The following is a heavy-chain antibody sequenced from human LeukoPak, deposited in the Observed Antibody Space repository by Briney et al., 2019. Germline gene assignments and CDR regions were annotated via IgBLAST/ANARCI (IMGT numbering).Heavy chain of an antibody. J-gene: IGHJ4*02. CDR3: ARAPSMILPYYFDV. D-gene: IGHD3-16*01. Sequence: PSETLSLTYIVSGGSISPYYWSWIRQPPGKGLEWIGYISYSGGTNYNSSLQSRITMSVDTSKIQFSLKLNSMTAADPAVYYCARAPSMILPYYFDVCGQGILVTVS. CDR1: GGSISPYY. CDR2: ISYSGGT. V-gene: IGHV4-59*12.